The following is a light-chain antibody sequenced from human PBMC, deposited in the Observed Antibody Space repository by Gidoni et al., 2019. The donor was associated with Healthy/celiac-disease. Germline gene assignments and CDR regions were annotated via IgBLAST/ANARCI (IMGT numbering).Light chain of an antibody. CDR2: RNN. J-gene: IGLJ2*01. CDR3: SAWDSSLSAVV. Sequence: QAGLTQPPSVSKGLRQTATLPCTGNSNNVGNQGAAWLQQHQGHPPKLLSYRNNNRPPGIAERFSASRSGNTASLTITGLQPEDEADYYCSAWDSSLSAVVFGGGTKLTVL. V-gene: IGLV10-54*04. CDR1: SNNVGNQG.